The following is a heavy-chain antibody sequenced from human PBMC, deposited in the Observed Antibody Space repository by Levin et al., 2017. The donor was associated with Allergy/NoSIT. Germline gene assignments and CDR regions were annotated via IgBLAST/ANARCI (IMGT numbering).Heavy chain of an antibody. CDR1: GFTISSYG. Sequence: GGSLRLSCAASGFTISSYGMTWVRQAPGKGLEWVSVIRGSGDSTYYADSVKGRFAISRDNSKNTLDLQMNSLRAEDTAVYYCARNGGGFDFWGQGTLVTVSS. V-gene: IGHV3-23*01. CDR2: IRGSGDST. D-gene: IGHD3-16*01. CDR3: ARNGGGFDF. J-gene: IGHJ4*02.